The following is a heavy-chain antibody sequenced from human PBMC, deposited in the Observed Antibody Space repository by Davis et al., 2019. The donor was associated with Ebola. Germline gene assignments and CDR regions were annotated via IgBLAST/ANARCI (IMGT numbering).Heavy chain of an antibody. D-gene: IGHD3-10*01. CDR2: INYSGST. Sequence: MPSETLSLTCAVYGGSFSGYYWTWIPQPPGKGLEWIGEINYSGSTNYNPSLKSRVTISVDTSKNQFSLKLSSVTAADTAVYYCARGGGFGGYGMDVWGQGTTVTVSS. J-gene: IGHJ6*02. CDR1: GGSFSGYY. CDR3: ARGGGFGGYGMDV. V-gene: IGHV4-34*01.